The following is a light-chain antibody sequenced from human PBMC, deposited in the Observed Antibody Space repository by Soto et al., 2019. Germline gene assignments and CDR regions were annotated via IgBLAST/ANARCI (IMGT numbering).Light chain of an antibody. Sequence: EIVLTQSPATLSLSPGARATLSCRASQSVSSYLAWYQQKPGQAHRLLIYDASDRTTGIPGRFSGSGSGTDFTLTISSLEPEDFAVYYCQQQSTWPPITFGQGTRLEIK. J-gene: IGKJ5*01. CDR2: DAS. V-gene: IGKV3-11*01. CDR3: QQQSTWPPIT. CDR1: QSVSSY.